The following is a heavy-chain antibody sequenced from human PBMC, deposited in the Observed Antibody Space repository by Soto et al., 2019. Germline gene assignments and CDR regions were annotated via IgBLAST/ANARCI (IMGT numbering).Heavy chain of an antibody. J-gene: IGHJ6*02. CDR2: IFPSDSET. CDR1: GYIFASHW. Sequence: ESLTISCQGSGYIFASHWIGWVRHMPGRGLEWMGIIFPSDSETRYSPSFQGQVTISVDKSINTAYLQWSSLQASDTAIYFCTRHSLIVTRRYGLDISGQGTSFPVS. CDR3: TRHSLIVTRRYGLDI. D-gene: IGHD1-26*01. V-gene: IGHV5-51*01.